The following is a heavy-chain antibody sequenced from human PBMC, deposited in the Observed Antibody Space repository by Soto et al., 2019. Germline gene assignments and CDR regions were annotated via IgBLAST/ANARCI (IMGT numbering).Heavy chain of an antibody. Sequence: EVQLVESGGGLVKPGGSLRLSCAASGFTLSDSCLNWVRQAPEKGLEWVGRIKSRADGGTSDFSAPVRGRFAISRDESLNMVFLETNSPQVEDTAIYFCTAACHVTTALVRFDFWGHGTLVTVS. CDR3: TAACHVTTALVRFDF. CDR2: IKSRADGGTS. V-gene: IGHV3-15*07. D-gene: IGHD6-13*01. CDR1: GFTLSDSC. J-gene: IGHJ4*01.